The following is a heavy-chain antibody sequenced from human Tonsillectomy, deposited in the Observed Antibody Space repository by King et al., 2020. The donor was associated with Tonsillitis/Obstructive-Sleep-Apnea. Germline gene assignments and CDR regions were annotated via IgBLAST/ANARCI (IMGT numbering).Heavy chain of an antibody. CDR1: GGSFSGHY. D-gene: IGHD2-2*01. V-gene: IGHV4-34*01. CDR3: ARGPTQLGYCGSASCYDTWFDP. CDR2: INHSGST. Sequence: VQLQQWGAGLLKPSETLSLTCAVYGGSFSGHYWSWIRQPPGKGLGWIGEINHSGSTNYNPSLKSRLTISEDTSNNQFSLKLSSVTAADTAVYYCARGPTQLGYCGSASCYDTWFDPWGQGILVTVSS. J-gene: IGHJ5*02.